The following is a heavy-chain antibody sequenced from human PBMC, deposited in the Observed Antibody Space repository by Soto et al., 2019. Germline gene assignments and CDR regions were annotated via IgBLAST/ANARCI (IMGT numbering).Heavy chain of an antibody. J-gene: IGHJ5*02. Sequence: SETLSLTCTVSGDSINNYYWSWIRQPPGKRLEWIGYIYYTGSTTYNPSLESRVTMSVDTSKNQFSLKLSSVTAADTAVFYCARHYSSGSRNWFDPWGQRTLVTVSS. CDR2: IYYTGST. V-gene: IGHV4-59*08. CDR3: ARHYSSGSRNWFDP. CDR1: GDSINNYY. D-gene: IGHD6-19*01.